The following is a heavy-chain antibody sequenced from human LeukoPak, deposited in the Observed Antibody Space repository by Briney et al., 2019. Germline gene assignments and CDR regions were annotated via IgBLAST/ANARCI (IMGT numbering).Heavy chain of an antibody. D-gene: IGHD6-19*01. V-gene: IGHV4-34*01. CDR1: GGSFSGYY. Sequence: SETLSLTCAVYGGSFSGYYWSWIRQPPGKGLEWIGEINHSGSTNYNPSLKSRVTISVDTSKNQFSLKLSSVTAADTAVYYCARQKPGYSSGWFLRPDDYWGQGTLVTVSS. CDR3: ARQKPGYSSGWFLRPDDY. J-gene: IGHJ4*02. CDR2: INHSGST.